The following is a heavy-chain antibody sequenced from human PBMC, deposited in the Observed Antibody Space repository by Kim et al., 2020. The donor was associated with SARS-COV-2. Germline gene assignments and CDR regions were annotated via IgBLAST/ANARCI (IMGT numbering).Heavy chain of an antibody. CDR2: ISAYNGNT. CDR1: GYTFTSYG. D-gene: IGHD3-22*01. Sequence: ASVKVSCKASGYTFTSYGISWVRQAPGQGLEGIGWISAYNGNTNYAQKLQGRVTMTTDTSTSTAYMELRSLRSDDTAVYYFARRVVYYDSSGYFSLSVIENDYWGQGTLVTVSS. V-gene: IGHV1-18*01. J-gene: IGHJ4*02. CDR3: ARRVVYYDSSGYFSLSVIENDY.